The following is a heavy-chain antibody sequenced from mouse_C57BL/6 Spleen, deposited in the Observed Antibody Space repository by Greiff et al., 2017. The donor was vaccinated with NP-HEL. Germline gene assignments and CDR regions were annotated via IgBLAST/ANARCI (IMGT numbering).Heavy chain of an antibody. Sequence: EVMLVESGGGLVKPGGSLKLSCAASGFTFSSYAMSWVRQTPEKRLEWVATISDGGSYTYYPDNVKGRFTISRDNAKNNLYLQMSHLKSEDTAMYYCARLYDYDGWFAYWGQGTLVTVSA. V-gene: IGHV5-4*03. CDR2: ISDGGSYT. CDR3: ARLYDYDGWFAY. CDR1: GFTFSSYA. D-gene: IGHD2-4*01. J-gene: IGHJ3*01.